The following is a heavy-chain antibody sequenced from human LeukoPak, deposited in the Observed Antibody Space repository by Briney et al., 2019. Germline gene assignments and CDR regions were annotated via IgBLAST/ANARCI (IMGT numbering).Heavy chain of an antibody. Sequence: SETLSLTCTVSGGSISSSSYYWSWIRQPPAKGLEWIGEINQSGSTNYNPSLKSRVTISVDTSQNQFSLNLSSVTAADTAVYYCARYSRYYYGSGSSNWFDPWGQGTLVTVSS. CDR3: ARYSRYYYGSGSSNWFDP. CDR1: GGSISSSSYY. V-gene: IGHV4-39*07. J-gene: IGHJ5*02. CDR2: INQSGST. D-gene: IGHD3-10*01.